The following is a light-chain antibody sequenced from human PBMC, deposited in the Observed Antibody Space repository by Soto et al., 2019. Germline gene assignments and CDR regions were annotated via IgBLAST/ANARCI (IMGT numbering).Light chain of an antibody. CDR1: QTVVSPY. CDR3: QQYGSSPPIT. V-gene: IGKV3-20*01. Sequence: EIVLTQSPGILSLSPGERATLSCRASQTVVSPYLAWYQQKPGQTPRLLIYRISTRAAGIADRFSGSGSGTDFTLTISRLEPEDFAVYYCQQYGSSPPITFGQGTRLEIK. CDR2: RIS. J-gene: IGKJ5*01.